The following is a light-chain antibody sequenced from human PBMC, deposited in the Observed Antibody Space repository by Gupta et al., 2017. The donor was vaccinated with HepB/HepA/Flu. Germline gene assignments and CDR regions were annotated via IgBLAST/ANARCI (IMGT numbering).Light chain of an antibody. V-gene: IGKV1-9*01. CDR3: QQFNRYPIT. Sequence: DIQFTQSPSFLSASVGDRVTITCRASQDISSHLVWYQQKAGKAPKLLIYAASTLQSGVPSRFSGSGSGTEFTLTISSLQPEDFATYYCQQFNRYPITFGQGTRLEIK. CDR1: QDISSH. CDR2: AAS. J-gene: IGKJ5*01.